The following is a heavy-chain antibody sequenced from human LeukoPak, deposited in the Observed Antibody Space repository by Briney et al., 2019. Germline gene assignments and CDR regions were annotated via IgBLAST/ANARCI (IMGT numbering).Heavy chain of an antibody. V-gene: IGHV1-2*02. D-gene: IGHD6-13*01. J-gene: IGHJ6*02. Sequence: ASVKVSCKASGYTFTGYYMHWVRQAPGQGLEWMGWINPNSGGTNYAQKFQGRVTMTRDTSISTAYMELSRLRSDDTAVYYCATPAAAGDYYYYGMDVWGQGTTVTVSS. CDR2: INPNSGGT. CDR3: ATPAAAGDYYYYGMDV. CDR1: GYTFTGYY.